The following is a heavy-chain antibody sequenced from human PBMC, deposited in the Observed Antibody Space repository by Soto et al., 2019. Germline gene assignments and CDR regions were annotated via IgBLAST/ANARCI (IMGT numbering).Heavy chain of an antibody. Sequence: QVQLVQSGAEVKKPGSSVKASCKASGGTFSSYAISWVRQAPGQGLEWMGGIIPISGTANYAQKFQGRVTITADESTSTAYMELSSLRPEDTAVYYCARSQGSSTSLEIYYYYYYGMDVWGQGTTVTVSS. CDR3: ARSQGSSTSLEIYYYYYYGMDV. D-gene: IGHD2-2*01. V-gene: IGHV1-69*01. CDR2: IIPISGTA. CDR1: GGTFSSYA. J-gene: IGHJ6*02.